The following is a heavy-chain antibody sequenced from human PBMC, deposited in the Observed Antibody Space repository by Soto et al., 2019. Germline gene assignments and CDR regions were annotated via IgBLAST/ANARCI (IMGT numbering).Heavy chain of an antibody. CDR2: IYHSGST. D-gene: IGHD6-13*01. CDR3: AREIASIAAENWFDP. Sequence: QVQLRESGPGLVKPSGTLSLTCAVSGGSISSSNWWSWVRQPPGKGLEWIGEIYHSGSTNYNPSLKSRVTISVDKSKNQFSLKLSSVTAADTAVYYCAREIASIAAENWFDPWGQGTLVTVSS. V-gene: IGHV4-4*02. J-gene: IGHJ5*02. CDR1: GGSISSSNW.